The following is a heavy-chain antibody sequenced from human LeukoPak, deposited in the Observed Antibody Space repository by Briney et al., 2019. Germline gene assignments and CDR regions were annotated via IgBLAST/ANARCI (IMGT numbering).Heavy chain of an antibody. V-gene: IGHV4-38-2*02. J-gene: IGHJ4*02. D-gene: IGHD3-10*01. CDR2: IYYSGST. Sequence: SETLSLTCTVSGYSIISDYYWGWIRQPPGKGLEWIGSIYYSGSTYYNPSLKSRVTISVDTSKNQFSLKLSSVTAADTAVYYCARPIYGSGSYYNVWGQGTLVTVSS. CDR1: GYSIISDYY. CDR3: ARPIYGSGSYYNV.